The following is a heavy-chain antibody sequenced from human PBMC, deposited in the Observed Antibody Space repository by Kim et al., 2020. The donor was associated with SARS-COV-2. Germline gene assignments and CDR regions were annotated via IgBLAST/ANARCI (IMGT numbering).Heavy chain of an antibody. J-gene: IGHJ4*02. D-gene: IGHD5-18*01. CDR1: GFTFRSYA. Sequence: GGSLRLSCTASGFTFRSYAMHWVRQAPGKGLEWVAVISHDGSNKYHADSVKGRITISRDNSKNTLYVPMNSLRGEDTAVYYCAREGDTAMAIDFWGQGSLVTVSS. CDR2: ISHDGSNK. V-gene: IGHV3-30*04. CDR3: AREGDTAMAIDF.